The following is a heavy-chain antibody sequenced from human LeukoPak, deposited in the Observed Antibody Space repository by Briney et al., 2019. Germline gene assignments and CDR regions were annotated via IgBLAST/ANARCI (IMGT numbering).Heavy chain of an antibody. CDR2: IIPIFCTA. J-gene: IGHJ4*02. CDR1: GGTFSSYA. Sequence: GASVKVSCKASGGTFSSYAISWVRQAPGQGLEWMGRIIPIFCTANYAQKFQGRVTITTDESTSTAYMELSSLRSEDTAVYYCAREGRRITMVRGVNYFDYWGQGTLVTVSS. D-gene: IGHD3-10*01. V-gene: IGHV1-69*05. CDR3: AREGRRITMVRGVNYFDY.